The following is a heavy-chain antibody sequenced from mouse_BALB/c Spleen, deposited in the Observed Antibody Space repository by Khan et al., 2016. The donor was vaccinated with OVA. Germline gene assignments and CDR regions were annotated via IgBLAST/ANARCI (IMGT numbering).Heavy chain of an antibody. CDR1: GYTFTGYA. D-gene: IGHD2-3*01. CDR3: ARRAMIPYFDY. J-gene: IGHJ2*01. Sequence: QVQLQQAGPEVVRPGDSVKISCKGSGYTFTGYAMHWVKQSHAKSLEWMGVISTYNGNTNYNPKFKGKATITVDKSSSTAYMELDRLTSEDSAIYYGARRAMIPYFDYWGQGTTLTVSS. V-gene: IGHV1S137*01. CDR2: ISTYNGNT.